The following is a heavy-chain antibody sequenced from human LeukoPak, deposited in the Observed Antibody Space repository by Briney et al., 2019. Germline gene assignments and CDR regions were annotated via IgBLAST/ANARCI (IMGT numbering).Heavy chain of an antibody. V-gene: IGHV3-23*01. CDR2: IGCSGGGT. CDR1: GITFSSYA. Sequence: PGGCPRPSCAATGITFSSYAVSWGRQPPGKRLLRALAIGCSGGGTYYADSVKGRFTISRDNSKNTLYLQMNSLRAEDTAVYYCAKDLDGSGYYYYYYGMDVWGQGTTVTVSS. CDR3: AKDLDGSGYYYYYYGMDV. J-gene: IGHJ6*02. D-gene: IGHD3-22*01.